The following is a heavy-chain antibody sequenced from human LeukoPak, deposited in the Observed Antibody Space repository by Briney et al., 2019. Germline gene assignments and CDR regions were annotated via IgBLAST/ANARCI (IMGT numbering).Heavy chain of an antibody. CDR3: ARGAFDAVRGVIRPPLAFDI. V-gene: IGHV3-23*01. D-gene: IGHD3-10*01. CDR2: LNGRGDNR. CDR1: TFTFSNHA. Sequence: GGSLSLSCEGFTFTFSNHATTWVRQAPGKGLEWVSSLNGRGDNRYYADSVKGRFTISRDNSKNTLFLEMNSLRVEDTAIYYCARGAFDAVRGVIRPPLAFDIWGQGTLVTVSS. J-gene: IGHJ3*02.